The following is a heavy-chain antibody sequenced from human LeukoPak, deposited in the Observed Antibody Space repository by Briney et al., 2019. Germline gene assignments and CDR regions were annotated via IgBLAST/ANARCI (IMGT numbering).Heavy chain of an antibody. V-gene: IGHV4-30-2*01. D-gene: IGHD5-12*01. J-gene: IGHJ4*02. CDR1: GGSISSGGYS. CDR2: IYHSGST. Sequence: ASQTLSLTCAVSGGSISSGGYSWSWIRQPPGKGLEWIGYIYHSGSTYYNPSLKSRVTISVDRSKNQFSLKLSSVTAADTAVYYCARDQGGYSGYDSYYFDYWGQGTLVTVSS. CDR3: ARDQGGYSGYDSYYFDY.